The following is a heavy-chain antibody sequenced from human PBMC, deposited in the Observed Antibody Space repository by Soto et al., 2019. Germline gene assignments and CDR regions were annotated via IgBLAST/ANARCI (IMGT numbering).Heavy chain of an antibody. CDR1: GFTFGSYS. D-gene: IGHD3-22*01. Sequence: GGSLRLSCAASGFTFGSYSMNWVRQAPGKGLEWVSSISSSSSYIYYADSVKGRFTISRDNAKNSLYLQMNSLRAEDTAVYYCARGLYYYDSSAYYSPWGQGTLVTVSS. J-gene: IGHJ5*02. CDR3: ARGLYYYDSSAYYSP. V-gene: IGHV3-21*01. CDR2: ISSSSSYI.